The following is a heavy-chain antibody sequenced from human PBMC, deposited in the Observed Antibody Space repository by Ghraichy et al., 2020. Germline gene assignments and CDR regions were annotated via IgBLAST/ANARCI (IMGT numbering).Heavy chain of an antibody. V-gene: IGHV4-61*01. CDR2: IYDSGSI. CDR1: GGSVSSGSYY. Sequence: SETLSLTCIVSGGSVSSGSYYWSWIRQPPGKGLEWIGYIYDSGSIDYNPSLKSRVTIAADTSKNQFSLKLSSVTAADTAVYYCARGRIVGVTGYYFDNWGQGTLVTVSS. D-gene: IGHD1-26*01. J-gene: IGHJ4*02. CDR3: ARGRIVGVTGYYFDN.